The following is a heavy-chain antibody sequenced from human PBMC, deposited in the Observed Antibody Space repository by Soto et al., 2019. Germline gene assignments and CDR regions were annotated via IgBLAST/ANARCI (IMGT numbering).Heavy chain of an antibody. CDR2: ISSSSYI. J-gene: IGHJ4*02. Sequence: EVQLVESGGGLVKPGGSLRLSCAASGFTFSSYSMNWVRQAPGKGLEWVSSISSSSYIYYADSVKGRFTISRDNAKNSLYLQMNSLGAADTAVYHCARVFSGYDGDYWGQGTLVTVSS. D-gene: IGHD5-12*01. CDR1: GFTFSSYS. CDR3: ARVFSGYDGDY. V-gene: IGHV3-21*01.